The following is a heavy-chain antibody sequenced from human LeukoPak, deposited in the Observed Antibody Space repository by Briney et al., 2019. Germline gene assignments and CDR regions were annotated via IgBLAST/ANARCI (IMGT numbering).Heavy chain of an antibody. D-gene: IGHD5-18*01. CDR3: ARFVTDTALWFDP. CDR2: IYYSGST. CDR1: GGSISSYY. V-gene: IGHV4-59*01. J-gene: IGHJ5*02. Sequence: SETLSLTCTVSGGSISSYYWSWIRQPPGKGLEWIGYIYYSGSTNYNPSHESRVTISVDTSKNQFSLKLSSVTAADTAVYYCARFVTDTALWFDPWGQGTLVTVSS.